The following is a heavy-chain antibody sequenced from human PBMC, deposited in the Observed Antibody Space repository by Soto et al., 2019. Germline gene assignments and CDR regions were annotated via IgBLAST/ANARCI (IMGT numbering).Heavy chain of an antibody. V-gene: IGHV4-59*13. CDR3: ARMNYYDTSGYPFDY. CDR1: GCPFSSCY. D-gene: IGHD3-22*01. CDR2: IYFRGTT. Sequence: SETLSLTYTVSGCPFSSCYSNWNRQLPGKRLEWIGYIYFRGTTNYNPSLKSRVTMSADTSKNQFSLKLNSVTAADTAVYYCARMNYYDTSGYPFDYWGQGMMVTVSS. J-gene: IGHJ4*02.